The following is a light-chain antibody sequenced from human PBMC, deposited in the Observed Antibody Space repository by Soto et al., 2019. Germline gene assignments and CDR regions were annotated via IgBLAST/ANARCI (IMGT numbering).Light chain of an antibody. CDR2: DVN. J-gene: IGLJ1*01. CDR3: SSCTGSSTFV. Sequence: QSALTQPASVSGSPGQSITISCTGTSSDVGGYNYVSWYQQLPGKAPKLMIYDVNNRPSGVSNRFSGSKSGNTASLTISALQAEDEADYYCSSCTGSSTFVFGTGTKLTVL. V-gene: IGLV2-14*01. CDR1: SSDVGGYNY.